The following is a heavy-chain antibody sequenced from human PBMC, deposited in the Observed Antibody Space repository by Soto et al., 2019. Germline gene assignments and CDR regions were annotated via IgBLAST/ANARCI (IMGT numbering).Heavy chain of an antibody. J-gene: IGHJ4*02. Sequence: ASVKVSCKASGDTFAFYSINWVRQAPGLGLEWMGRINPILSMSNYAQRFQGRVTMTADKSTSTAYMVLNSLRSEDTAIYYCATSYGSGYRAFDYWGQRALVTVSS. CDR2: INPILSMS. V-gene: IGHV1-69*02. D-gene: IGHD3-10*01. CDR1: GDTFAFYS. CDR3: ATSYGSGYRAFDY.